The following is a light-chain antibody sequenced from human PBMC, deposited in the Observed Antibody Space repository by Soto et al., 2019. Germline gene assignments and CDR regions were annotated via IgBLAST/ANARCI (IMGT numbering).Light chain of an antibody. CDR3: QQYRSSPLT. V-gene: IGKV3-20*01. CDR2: GAS. CDR1: QTVSFSY. J-gene: IGKJ4*01. Sequence: EIVLTQSPGTLSLSPGDRATLSCRASQTVSFSYLAWYQQKPGQAPTLLIYGASSRATGIPGRFSGSESGTDFTLTISRLEPEDFAVYYCQQYRSSPLTFGGGTKVEIK.